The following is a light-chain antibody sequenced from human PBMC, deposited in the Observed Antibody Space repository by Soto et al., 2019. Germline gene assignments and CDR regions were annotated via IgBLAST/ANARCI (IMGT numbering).Light chain of an antibody. CDR3: QQRSNWPPT. J-gene: IGKJ4*01. Sequence: EIVLTQSPATLSLSPGERATLSCRASQSVSSYLAWYQQKPGQAPRLLIYDASNRATGIPARFSGSESGTDFTLTISRLEPEDFAVYYRQQRSNWPPTFGGGTKVEIK. CDR2: DAS. V-gene: IGKV3-11*01. CDR1: QSVSSY.